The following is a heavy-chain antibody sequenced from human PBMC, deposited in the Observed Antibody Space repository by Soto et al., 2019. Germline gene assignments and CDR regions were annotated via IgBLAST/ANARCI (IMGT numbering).Heavy chain of an antibody. Sequence: PSETLSLTCAVYGGSFSGYYWSWIRQPPGKGLEWIGEINHSGSTNYNPSLKSRVTISVDTSKNQFSLKLSSVTAADTAVYYCARGLFALITGTTKFDYWGQGTLVTVSS. CDR3: ARGLFALITGTTKFDY. D-gene: IGHD1-7*01. J-gene: IGHJ4*02. CDR1: GGSFSGYY. CDR2: INHSGST. V-gene: IGHV4-34*01.